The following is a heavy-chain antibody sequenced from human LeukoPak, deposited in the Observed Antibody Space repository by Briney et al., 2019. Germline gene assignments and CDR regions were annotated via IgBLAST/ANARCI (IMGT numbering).Heavy chain of an antibody. J-gene: IGHJ6*02. CDR3: AKVCIDKQWLVRGYYYGMDV. D-gene: IGHD6-19*01. V-gene: IGHV3-74*01. CDR2: INTDGYSI. CDR1: GFTFSSYW. Sequence: PGGSLRLSCAASGFTFSSYWMHWVRQAPGKGLVWVSRINTDGYSISYADSVKGRFTISRDNSKNTLYLQMNSLRAEDTAVYYCAKVCIDKQWLVRGYYYGMDVWGQGTTVTVSS.